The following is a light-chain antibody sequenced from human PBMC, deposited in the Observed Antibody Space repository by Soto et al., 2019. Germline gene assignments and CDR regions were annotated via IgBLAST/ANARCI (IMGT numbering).Light chain of an antibody. V-gene: IGKV3-15*01. CDR2: GAS. CDR1: PSVSSK. CDR3: QQYNNWPGT. Sequence: EIVLTQSPGTLSVSPGERATLSCRASPSVSSKLAWYQQKPGQAPRLLFYGASTGATGIPARFSGSGSETEFTLSINSLQSEDFAVYYCQQYNNWPGTFGQGTKV. J-gene: IGKJ1*01.